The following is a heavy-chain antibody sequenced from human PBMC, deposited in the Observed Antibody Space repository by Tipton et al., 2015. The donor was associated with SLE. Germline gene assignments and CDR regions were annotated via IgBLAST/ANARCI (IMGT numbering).Heavy chain of an antibody. Sequence: QLVQSGGGVVQPGRSLRLSCAASGFTFSSYAMHWVRQAPGKGLEWVAVISYDGSNKYYADSVKGRFTISRDTPKNTLYLQMNSLRADDTAVYYCARQMATIRPGIDYWGQGTLVTVSS. D-gene: IGHD5-24*01. CDR1: GFTFSSYA. CDR3: ARQMATIRPGIDY. CDR2: ISYDGSNK. V-gene: IGHV3-30*04. J-gene: IGHJ4*02.